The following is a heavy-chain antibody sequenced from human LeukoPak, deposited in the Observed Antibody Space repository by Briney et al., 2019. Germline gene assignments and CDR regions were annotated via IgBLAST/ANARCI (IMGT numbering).Heavy chain of an antibody. D-gene: IGHD2-2*01. CDR2: ISGSGGST. V-gene: IGHV3-23*01. CDR3: AKETYIVVVPAAIFDY. CDR1: GFAFNVYA. Sequence: GGSLRLSCAASGFAFNVYAMSWVRQAPGKGLEWVSAISGSGGSTYYADSVKGRFTISRDNSKNTLYLQMNSLRAEDTAVYYCAKETYIVVVPAAIFDYWGQGTLVTVSS. J-gene: IGHJ4*02.